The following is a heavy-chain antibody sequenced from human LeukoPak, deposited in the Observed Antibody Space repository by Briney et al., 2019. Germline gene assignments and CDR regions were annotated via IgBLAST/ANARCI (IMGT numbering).Heavy chain of an antibody. J-gene: IGHJ4*02. V-gene: IGHV3-30*18. D-gene: IGHD3-9*01. Sequence: GRSLRLSCAASGFTFSSYGMHWVRQAPGKGLEWVAVISYDGSNKYYADSVKGRFTISRDNSKNTLHLQMNSLRAEDTAVYYCAKEEYDILTGYPTFDYWGQGTLVTVSS. CDR2: ISYDGSNK. CDR3: AKEEYDILTGYPTFDY. CDR1: GFTFSSYG.